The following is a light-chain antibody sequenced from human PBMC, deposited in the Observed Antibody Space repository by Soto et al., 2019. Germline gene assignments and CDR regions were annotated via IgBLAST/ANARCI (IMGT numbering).Light chain of an antibody. CDR3: LQYGSSVWT. CDR2: GAS. CDR1: QSVSSNY. J-gene: IGKJ1*01. Sequence: EIVLTQSPGTLSLSPCERATLSCSASQSVSSNYLAWYQQKPGQAPRLLIYGASSRATGIPDRFSGSGSGTDFTLTIPRLEPEDFAVYYCLQYGSSVWTFGQGTKVDIK. V-gene: IGKV3-20*01.